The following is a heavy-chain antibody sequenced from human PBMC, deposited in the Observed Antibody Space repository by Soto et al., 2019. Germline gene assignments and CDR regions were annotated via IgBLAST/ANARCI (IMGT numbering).Heavy chain of an antibody. D-gene: IGHD3-3*01. CDR2: IKSKTDGGTT. V-gene: IGHV3-15*07. CDR3: TSSFYDFWSGYYFPTLPFGAFDI. Sequence: GGSLRLSCAASGFTFSNAWMNWVRQAPGKGLEWVGRIKSKTDGGTTDYAAPVKGRFTISRDDSKNTLYLQMNSLKTEDTAVYYCTSSFYDFWSGYYFPTLPFGAFDIWGQGTMVTVSS. J-gene: IGHJ3*02. CDR1: GFTFSNAW.